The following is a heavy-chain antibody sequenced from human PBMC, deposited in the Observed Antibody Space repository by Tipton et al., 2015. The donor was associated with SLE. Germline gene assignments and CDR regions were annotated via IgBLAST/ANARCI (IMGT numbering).Heavy chain of an antibody. Sequence: SLRLSCAASGFTFSSYAMRWVRQAPGKGLEWVSAISGSGGSTYYADSVKGRFTISRDNSKNTQYLQMNSLRAEDTAVYYCALMTTVNLSYTTFDYWGQGTLVTVSS. J-gene: IGHJ4*02. CDR2: ISGSGGST. CDR3: ALMTTVNLSYTTFDY. D-gene: IGHD4-17*01. CDR1: GFTFSSYA. V-gene: IGHV3-23*01.